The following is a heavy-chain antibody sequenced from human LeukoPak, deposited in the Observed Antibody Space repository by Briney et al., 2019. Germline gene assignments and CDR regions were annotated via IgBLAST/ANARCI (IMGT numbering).Heavy chain of an antibody. J-gene: IGHJ4*02. D-gene: IGHD3-3*01. CDR1: GFTFSSYA. V-gene: IGHV3-9*01. CDR2: ITWNSGSI. Sequence: PGGSLRLSCAAAGFTFSSYAMSWVRQAPGKGLEWVSGITWNSGSIAYADSVKGRFTISRDNAKNSLYLQMNSLRAEDTALYYCAKSSDGTGYYDVHDWGQGTLVTVSS. CDR3: AKSSDGTGYYDVHD.